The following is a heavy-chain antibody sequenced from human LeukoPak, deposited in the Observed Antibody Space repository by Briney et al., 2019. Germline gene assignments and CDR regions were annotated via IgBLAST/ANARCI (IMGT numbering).Heavy chain of an antibody. CDR2: TYYRSKWYN. CDR1: GDSVSSNSAA. J-gene: IGHJ5*02. Sequence: SQTLSLTCAISGDSVSSNSAAWNWIRQSPSRGLEWLGRTYYRSKWYNDYAVSVKSRITINPDTSKNQFSLQLNSVTPEDTAVYYCAREGMVRGVIDVNWFDPWGQGTLVTVSS. V-gene: IGHV6-1*01. D-gene: IGHD3-10*01. CDR3: AREGMVRGVIDVNWFDP.